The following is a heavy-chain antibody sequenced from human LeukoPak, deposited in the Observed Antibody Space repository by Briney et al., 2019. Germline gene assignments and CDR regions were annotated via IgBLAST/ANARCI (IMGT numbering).Heavy chain of an antibody. CDR1: GGSISSGGYY. CDR2: IYYSGSA. V-gene: IGHV4-31*03. D-gene: IGHD6-25*01. CDR3: ARVRPAAAWFDP. J-gene: IGHJ5*02. Sequence: SETLSLTCTVSGGSISSGGYYWSWIRQHPGKGLEWIGYIYYSGSAYYNPSLKSRVTISVDTSKNQFSLKLSSVTAADTAVYYCARVRPAAAWFDPWGQGTLVTVSS.